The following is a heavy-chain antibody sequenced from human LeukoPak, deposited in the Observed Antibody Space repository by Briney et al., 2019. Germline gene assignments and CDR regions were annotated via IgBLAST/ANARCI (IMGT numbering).Heavy chain of an antibody. Sequence: GGSLKLSCAASGFTFSGSAMHWVRQASGKGLEWVGRIRGKANSYATAYAASVKGRFTISRDDSKNTAYLQMNGLKTEDTAVYYCTSPLGAENSHYYGMDVWGQGTTVTVSS. V-gene: IGHV3-73*01. CDR2: IRGKANSYAT. CDR1: GFTFSGSA. D-gene: IGHD3-16*01. J-gene: IGHJ6*02. CDR3: TSPLGAENSHYYGMDV.